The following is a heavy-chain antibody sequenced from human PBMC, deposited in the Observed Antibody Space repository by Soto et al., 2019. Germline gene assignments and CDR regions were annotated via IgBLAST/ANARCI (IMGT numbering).Heavy chain of an antibody. CDR3: VRDQFDNFGYHWFDR. V-gene: IGHV3-15*01. J-gene: IGHJ5*02. D-gene: IGHD5-18*01. CDR1: GFPFNNAR. CDR2: IKSKTEGGTT. Sequence: PGGSLRLSCAASGFPFNNARMTWVRQTPGKGLEWVARIKSKTEGGTTNYAAPVKDRFTISRDNSNKSVFLQLNSLRVDDTATYYCVRDQFDNFGYHWFDRWGQGTLVTVSS.